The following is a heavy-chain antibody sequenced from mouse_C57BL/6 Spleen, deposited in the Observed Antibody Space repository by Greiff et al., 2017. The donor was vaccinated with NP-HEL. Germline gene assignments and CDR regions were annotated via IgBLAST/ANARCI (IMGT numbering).Heavy chain of an antibody. CDR1: GYTFTSYG. J-gene: IGHJ3*01. V-gene: IGHV1-81*01. CDR3: ARDGVQFAY. CDR2: IYPRSGNT. Sequence: VQRVESGAELARPGASVKLSCKASGYTFTSYGISWVKQRTGQGLEWIGEIYPRSGNTYYNEKFKGKATLTADKSSSTAYMELRSLTSEDSAVYFCARDGVQFAYWGQGTLVTVSA. D-gene: IGHD2-3*01.